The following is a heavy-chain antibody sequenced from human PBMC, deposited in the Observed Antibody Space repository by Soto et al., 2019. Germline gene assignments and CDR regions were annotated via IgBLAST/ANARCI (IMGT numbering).Heavy chain of an antibody. CDR3: TTVCGYNNTLTDY. CDR2: IKSKTDGGTT. D-gene: IGHD5-12*01. Sequence: SGGSLRLSCAASGFTFSNAWMSWVRQAPGKGLEWVGRIKSKTDGGTTDYAAPVKGRFTISRDDSKNTLYLQMNSLKTEDTAVYYCTTVCGYNNTLTDYWGQGTLVTVSS. CDR1: GFTFSNAW. V-gene: IGHV3-15*01. J-gene: IGHJ4*02.